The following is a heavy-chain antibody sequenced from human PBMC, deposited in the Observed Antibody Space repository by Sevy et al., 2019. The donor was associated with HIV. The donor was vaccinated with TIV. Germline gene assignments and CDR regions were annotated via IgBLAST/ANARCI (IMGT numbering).Heavy chain of an antibody. CDR2: LNYDGSFT. V-gene: IGHV3-74*01. CDR1: GFTFSSHW. J-gene: IGHJ3*02. D-gene: IGHD3-16*01. Sequence: GGSLRLSCAASGFTFSSHWMQWVRQAPGKGLVWVSRLNYDGSFTNYADSVKGRFTISRDKAKSRLYLQMNSLEAEDTALYYCARSKVGVGDAFDIWGQGTMVTVSS. CDR3: ARSKVGVGDAFDI.